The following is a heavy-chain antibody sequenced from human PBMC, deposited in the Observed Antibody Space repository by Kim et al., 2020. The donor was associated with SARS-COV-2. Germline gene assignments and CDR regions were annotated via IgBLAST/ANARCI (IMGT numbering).Heavy chain of an antibody. V-gene: IGHV3-30*04. CDR1: GFTFSNYA. Sequence: GGSLRLSCAASGFTFSNYAMHWVRQAPGKGLEWVAVISSDGGNKYYADSVKGRFTISRDNSKNTLYLQMNSLRTEDTAVYYCARDHLEIVVVITYYFDYWGQGTLVTVSS. D-gene: IGHD3-22*01. CDR3: ARDHLEIVVVITYYFDY. CDR2: ISSDGGNK. J-gene: IGHJ4*02.